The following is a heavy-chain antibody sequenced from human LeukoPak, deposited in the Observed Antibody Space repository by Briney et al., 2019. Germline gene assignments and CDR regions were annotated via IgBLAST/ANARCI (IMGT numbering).Heavy chain of an antibody. J-gene: IGHJ5*02. CDR1: GYTLTELS. CDR3: ATGPPYSSSWYRQTENNWFDP. CDR2: FDPEDGET. D-gene: IGHD6-13*01. Sequence: GASVKVSCKVSGYTLTELSMHWVRQAPGKGLEWMGGFDPEDGETIYAQKFQGRVTMTEDTSTDTAYMELSSLGSEDTAVYYCATGPPYSSSWYRQTENNWFDPWGQGTLVTVSS. V-gene: IGHV1-24*01.